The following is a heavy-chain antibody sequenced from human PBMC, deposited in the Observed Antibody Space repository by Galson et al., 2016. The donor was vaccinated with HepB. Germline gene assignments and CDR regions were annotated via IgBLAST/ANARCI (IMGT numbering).Heavy chain of an antibody. CDR3: ARLYYDFWSGYPADP. V-gene: IGHV4-39*02. CDR2: ISYTGTT. J-gene: IGHJ5*02. Sequence: EWIGSISYTGTTYYNPSLKSRATLSVDTSKNHFSLRLSSVTAADTAVYYCARLYYDFWSGYPADPWGQGTLVTVSS. D-gene: IGHD3-3*01.